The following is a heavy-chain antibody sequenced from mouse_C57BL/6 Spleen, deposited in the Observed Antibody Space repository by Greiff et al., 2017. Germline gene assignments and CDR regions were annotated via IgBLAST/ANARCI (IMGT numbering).Heavy chain of an antibody. CDR2: ISDGGSYT. J-gene: IGHJ4*01. Sequence: EVKLVESGGGLVKPGGSLKLSCAASGFTFSSYAMSWVRQTPEKRLEWVATISDGGSYTYYPDNVKGRFTISRDNAKNNLYLQMSHLKSEDTAMYYCARDQGNSLMDYWGQGTSVTVSS. V-gene: IGHV5-4*01. CDR1: GFTFSSYA. CDR3: ARDQGNSLMDY. D-gene: IGHD2-1*01.